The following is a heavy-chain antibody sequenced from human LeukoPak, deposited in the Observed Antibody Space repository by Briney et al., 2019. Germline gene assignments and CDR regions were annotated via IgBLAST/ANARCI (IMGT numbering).Heavy chain of an antibody. D-gene: IGHD3-22*01. J-gene: IGHJ3*02. CDR2: ISYDGSNK. CDR1: GFTFSSYA. Sequence: PGGSLRLSCAASGFTFSSYAMHWVRQAPGKGLEWVAVISYDGSNKYYADSVKGRFTISRDNSKNTLYLQMNSLRAEDTAVYYCARGVESSPQYYYDSSGYYPDAFDIWGQGTMVTVSS. CDR3: ARGVESSPQYYYDSSGYYPDAFDI. V-gene: IGHV3-30-3*01.